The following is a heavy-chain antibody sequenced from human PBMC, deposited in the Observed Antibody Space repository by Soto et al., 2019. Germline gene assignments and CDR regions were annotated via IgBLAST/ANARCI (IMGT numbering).Heavy chain of an antibody. Sequence: GGSLRLSCAASGFTVSSDYMSWVRQAPGKGLEWISIIYSGGSTYYADSVRGRFNISRDNAKNTLYLQLNSLRAEDTAVYYCARGLVRAFFDNWGQGTLVTVSS. V-gene: IGHV3-66*01. CDR3: ARGLVRAFFDN. J-gene: IGHJ4*02. CDR1: GFTVSSDY. D-gene: IGHD3-10*01. CDR2: IYSGGST.